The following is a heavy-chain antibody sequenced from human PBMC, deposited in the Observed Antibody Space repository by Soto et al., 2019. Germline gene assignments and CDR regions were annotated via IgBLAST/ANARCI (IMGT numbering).Heavy chain of an antibody. Sequence: ASVKVSCKASGYTFTSYGISWVRQAPGQGLEWMRWISAYNGNTNYAQKLQGRVTMTTDTSTSTAYMELRSLRSDDTAVYYCARARGSYDFWSGYLSHYGMDVWGQWTTVTVSS. CDR1: GYTFTSYG. CDR2: ISAYNGNT. CDR3: ARARGSYDFWSGYLSHYGMDV. V-gene: IGHV1-18*01. D-gene: IGHD3-3*01. J-gene: IGHJ6*02.